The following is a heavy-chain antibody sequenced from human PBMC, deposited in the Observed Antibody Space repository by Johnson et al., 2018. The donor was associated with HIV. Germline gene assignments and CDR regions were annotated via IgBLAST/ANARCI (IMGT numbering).Heavy chain of an antibody. V-gene: IGHV3-66*01. CDR3: ARDRGGPVRDDAFDI. J-gene: IGHJ3*02. D-gene: IGHD3-10*01. CDR2: IYSGGRT. Sequence: EVQLVESGGGLVQPGGSLRLSCAASGFTVSSNYMSWVRQAPGQGLEWVSVIYSGGRTYYADSVKGRFTISRDNSKNTLYLQMNSLRAEDTAVYYCARDRGGPVRDDAFDIWGQGTMVTVSS. CDR1: GFTVSSNY.